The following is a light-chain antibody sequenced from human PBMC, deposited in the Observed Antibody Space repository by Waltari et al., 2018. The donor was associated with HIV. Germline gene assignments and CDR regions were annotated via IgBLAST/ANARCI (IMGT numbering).Light chain of an antibody. CDR2: KAS. J-gene: IGKJ3*01. Sequence: DIQMTQSPSTLSASVGDRVTITCRASQSIGTWLAWYQQKPGKAPKLLIYKASNLETGVPSRFSGSRSATEFTLTISSLQPDDFATYYCQHFNGDFTFGPGTKVVIK. CDR1: QSIGTW. V-gene: IGKV1-5*03. CDR3: QHFNGDFT.